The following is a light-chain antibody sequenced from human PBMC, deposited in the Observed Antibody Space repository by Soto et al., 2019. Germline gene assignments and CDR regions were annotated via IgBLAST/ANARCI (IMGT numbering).Light chain of an antibody. CDR2: EAS. V-gene: IGKV1-39*01. J-gene: IGKJ4*01. CDR1: QSISNS. Sequence: IQMTQSPSSLPASVGDGVTISCRANQSISNSLNWYQQKPGKAPKLLIYEASNLQRGEPPRFSGSGTGAEYSLTIRSLQPEDCAIYYCQQSFSTPLTFGGGTRVDIK. CDR3: QQSFSTPLT.